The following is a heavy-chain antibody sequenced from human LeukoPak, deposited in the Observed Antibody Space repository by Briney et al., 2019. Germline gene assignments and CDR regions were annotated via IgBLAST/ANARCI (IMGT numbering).Heavy chain of an antibody. D-gene: IGHD6-13*01. CDR1: GGSISSYY. CDR3: ARAGPYSSSWSPFDY. Sequence: SETLSLTCTVSGGSISSYYWSWIRQPPGKGLEWIGYIYYSGSTNYNPSLKSRVTISVGTSKNQFSLKLSSVTAADTAVYYCARAGPYSSSWSPFDYWGQGTLVTVSS. CDR2: IYYSGST. V-gene: IGHV4-59*01. J-gene: IGHJ4*02.